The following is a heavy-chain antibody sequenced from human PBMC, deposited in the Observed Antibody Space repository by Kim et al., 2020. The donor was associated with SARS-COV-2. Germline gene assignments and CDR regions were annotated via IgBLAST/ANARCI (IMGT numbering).Heavy chain of an antibody. J-gene: IGHJ4*02. V-gene: IGHV1-18*01. D-gene: IGHD2-2*01. CDR3: GRDHGSSWGEIDY. Sequence: NYSQKFRDRVTLTSDTSTRTAYMELRGLTSDDTAMYYCGRDHGSSWGEIDYWGQGTLVSVSS.